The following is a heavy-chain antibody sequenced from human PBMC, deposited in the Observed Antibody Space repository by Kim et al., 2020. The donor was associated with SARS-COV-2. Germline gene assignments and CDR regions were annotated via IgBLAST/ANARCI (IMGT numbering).Heavy chain of an antibody. V-gene: IGHV3-9*01. J-gene: IGHJ4*01. Sequence: GGSLRLSCAASGFTFGDYAMHWVRRAPGKGLEWVSGISWNSGSIGYADSVKGRFTISRDNAKNSLYLQMNSLRAEDTALYYCAKEIAAAGKYGPIGGDY. CDR2: ISWNSGSI. CDR3: AKEIAAAGKYGPIGGDY. CDR1: GFTFGDYA. D-gene: IGHD6-13*01.